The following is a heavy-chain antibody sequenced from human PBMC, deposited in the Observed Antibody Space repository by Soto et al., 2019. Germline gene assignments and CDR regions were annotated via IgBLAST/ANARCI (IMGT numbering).Heavy chain of an antibody. CDR3: ARGSGSDFDY. CDR2: TNRSGST. CDR1: GGSFSYYY. V-gene: IGHV4-34*01. J-gene: IGHJ4*02. D-gene: IGHD1-26*01. Sequence: QVQLQQWGAGLLKTSETLSLTCGVYGGSFSYYYWSWIRQTPGKGLEWIGETNRSGSTKYNPSLKSRVTISADTSKTQFSLKLSSVTAADTAVYYCARGSGSDFDYWGQGTLVTVSS.